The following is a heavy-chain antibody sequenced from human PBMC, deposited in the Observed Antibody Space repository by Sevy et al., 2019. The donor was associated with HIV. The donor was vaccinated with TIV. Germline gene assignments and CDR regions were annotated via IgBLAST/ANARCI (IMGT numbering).Heavy chain of an antibody. V-gene: IGHV4-59*01. CDR2: IYYSGST. CDR1: GGSISSYY. D-gene: IGHD3-22*01. Sequence: SETLSLTCTVSGGSISSYYWSRIRQPPGKGLEWIGYIYYSGSTNYNPSLKSRVTISVDTSKNQFSLKLSSVTAADTAVYYCARVGADGSGYYGDWFDPWGQGTLVTVSS. J-gene: IGHJ5*02. CDR3: ARVGADGSGYYGDWFDP.